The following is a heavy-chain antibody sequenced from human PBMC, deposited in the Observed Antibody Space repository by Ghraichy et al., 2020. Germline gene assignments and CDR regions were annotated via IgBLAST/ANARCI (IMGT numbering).Heavy chain of an antibody. D-gene: IGHD1-26*01. CDR3: ARGLLRVGGSYVGATTMGWGMDV. J-gene: IGHJ6*02. CDR2: INHSGST. CDR1: GGSFSGYY. V-gene: IGHV4-34*01. Sequence: SQTLSLTCAVYGGSFSGYYWSWIRQPPGKGLEWIGEINHSGSTNYNPSLKSRVTISVDTSKNQFSLKLSSVTAADTAVYYCARGLLRVGGSYVGATTMGWGMDVWGQGTTVTVSS.